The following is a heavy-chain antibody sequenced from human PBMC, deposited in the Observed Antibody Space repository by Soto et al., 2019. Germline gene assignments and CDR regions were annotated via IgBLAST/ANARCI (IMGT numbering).Heavy chain of an antibody. Sequence: SGPTLVNPTQTLTLTCTFSGFSLSTSGVGVGWIRQPPGKALEWLALIYWNDDKRYSPSLKSRLTITKDTSKNQVVLTMTNMDPVDTATYYCARRPKQQQLGSCFDYWGQGTLVTVSS. D-gene: IGHD6-13*01. CDR2: IYWNDDK. V-gene: IGHV2-5*01. J-gene: IGHJ4*02. CDR1: GFSLSTSGVG. CDR3: ARRPKQQQLGSCFDY.